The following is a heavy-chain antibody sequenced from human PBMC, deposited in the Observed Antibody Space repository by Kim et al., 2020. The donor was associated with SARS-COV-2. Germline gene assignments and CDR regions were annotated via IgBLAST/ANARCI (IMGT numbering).Heavy chain of an antibody. V-gene: IGHV3-15*01. CDR3: TTDETSVAVNY. Sequence: GGSLRLSCAASGFTFSNAWMSWVRQAPGKGLEWVGGIKTKTDGGTTDYSATVQGRFTISRDDYKIMVLLQMNSLKTEDTAEYSSTTDETSVAVNYWGEGT. CDR2: IKTKTDGGTT. CDR1: GFTFSNAW. D-gene: IGHD6-19*01. J-gene: IGHJ4*02.